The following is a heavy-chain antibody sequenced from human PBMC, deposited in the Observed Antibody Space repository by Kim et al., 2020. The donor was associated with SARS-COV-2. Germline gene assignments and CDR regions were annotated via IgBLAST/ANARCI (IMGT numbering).Heavy chain of an antibody. J-gene: IGHJ4*02. CDR3: ARVIEQQLAYYFDY. Sequence: SETLSLTCTVSGGSISSSSYYWGWIRQPPGKGLEWFGSIYYSGSTYYNPSLKSRVTISVDTSKNQFSLKLSSVTAADTAVYYCARVIEQQLAYYFDYWGQGTLVTVSS. V-gene: IGHV4-39*01. CDR2: IYYSGST. CDR1: GGSISSSSYY. D-gene: IGHD6-13*01.